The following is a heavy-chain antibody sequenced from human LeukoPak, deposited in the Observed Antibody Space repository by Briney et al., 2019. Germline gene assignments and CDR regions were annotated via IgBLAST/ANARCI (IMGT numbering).Heavy chain of an antibody. D-gene: IGHD5-18*01. CDR2: ISYDGSNK. Sequence: GGSLRLSCAASGFTFSSYTMHWVRQAPGKGLEWVALISYDGSNKYYADSVKGRFTISRDNSKNTLYLQMNSLRAEDTTVYYYARDLGYTYGHPLDYWGQGTLVTVSS. V-gene: IGHV3-30-3*01. CDR3: ARDLGYTYGHPLDY. CDR1: GFTFSSYT. J-gene: IGHJ4*02.